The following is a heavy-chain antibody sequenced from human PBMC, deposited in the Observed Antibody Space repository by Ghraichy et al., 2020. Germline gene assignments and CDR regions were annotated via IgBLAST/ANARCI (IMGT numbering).Heavy chain of an antibody. CDR2: IGGSGGST. V-gene: IGHV3-23*01. D-gene: IGHD2-2*01. CDR3: AKDRSSTSSYAMDV. CDR1: GFTFRSYA. J-gene: IGHJ6*02. Sequence: GGSLRLSCAASGFTFRSYAMNWVRQAPGKGLEWASGIGGSGGSTHYADSVKGRFTISRDNSKNTLYLQMNSLRAEDTAVYYCAKDRSSTSSYAMDVWGQGTTVTVSS.